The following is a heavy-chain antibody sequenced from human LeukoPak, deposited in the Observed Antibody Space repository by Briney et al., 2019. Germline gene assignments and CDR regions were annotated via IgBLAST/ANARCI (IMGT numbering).Heavy chain of an antibody. CDR3: ARASFEDPRPSYYYMDV. V-gene: IGHV1-69*13. CDR2: IIPIFGTA. CDR1: GGTFSSYA. Sequence: GASVKVSCKASGGTFSSYAISWVRQAPGQGLEWMGGIIPIFGTANYAQKFQGRVTITADESTSTAYMELSSLRSEDTAVYYCARASFEDPRPSYYYMDVWGKGTTVTVSS. J-gene: IGHJ6*03.